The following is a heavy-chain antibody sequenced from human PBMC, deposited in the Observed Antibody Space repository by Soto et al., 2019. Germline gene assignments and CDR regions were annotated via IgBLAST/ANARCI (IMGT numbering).Heavy chain of an antibody. CDR2: FRSSGDGGTT. D-gene: IGHD3-10*01. CDR1: GFTFSSYS. J-gene: IGHJ4*02. CDR3: AKKVNSGPGSQYFDY. V-gene: IGHV3-23*01. Sequence: GGSLRLSCAASGFTFSSYSMSWVRQAPGKGLEWVSGFRSSGDGGTTYYADSVKGRFTISRDNSKNTLFLQMNSLRPEDTAIYYCAKKVNSGPGSQYFDYWGQGTLVTVSS.